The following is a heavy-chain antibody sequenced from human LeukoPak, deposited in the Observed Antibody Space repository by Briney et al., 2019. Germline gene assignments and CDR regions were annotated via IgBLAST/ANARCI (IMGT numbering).Heavy chain of an antibody. CDR2: INHSGST. CDR3: ARGVIVVVPAAIMTSYYYYGMDV. V-gene: IGHV4-34*01. CDR1: GGSISSYY. Sequence: SETLSLTCTVSGGSISSYYWSWIRQPPGKGLEWIGEINHSGSTNYNPSLKSRVTISVDTSKNQFSLKLSSVTAADTAVYYCARGVIVVVPAAIMTSYYYYGMDVWGQGTTVTVSS. D-gene: IGHD2-2*02. J-gene: IGHJ6*02.